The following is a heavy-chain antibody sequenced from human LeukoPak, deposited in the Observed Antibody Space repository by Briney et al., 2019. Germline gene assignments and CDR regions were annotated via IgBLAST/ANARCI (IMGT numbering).Heavy chain of an antibody. Sequence: GGSLRLSCVASGFTFSTYGMSWVRQAPGKGLEWVANIKQDGSEKYYVDSVKGRFTISRDNAKNSLYLQMNSLRAEDTAVYYCARDLEGAVTTHDYWGQGTLVTVSS. CDR3: ARDLEGAVTTHDY. CDR2: IKQDGSEK. D-gene: IGHD4-11*01. V-gene: IGHV3-7*01. J-gene: IGHJ4*02. CDR1: GFTFSTYG.